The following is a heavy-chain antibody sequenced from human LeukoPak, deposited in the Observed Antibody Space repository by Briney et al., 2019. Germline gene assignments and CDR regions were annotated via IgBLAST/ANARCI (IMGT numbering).Heavy chain of an antibody. Sequence: GGTLRLSCAASGFTFSGYGMHWVRQAPGKGLEWVAVISYDGSNKYYADSVKGRFTISRDNSKNTLYLQMNSLRAEDTAVYYCAKQRYAAPGTVTDYWGQGTLVTVSS. D-gene: IGHD6-13*01. J-gene: IGHJ4*02. CDR1: GFTFSGYG. CDR3: AKQRYAAPGTVTDY. V-gene: IGHV3-30*18. CDR2: ISYDGSNK.